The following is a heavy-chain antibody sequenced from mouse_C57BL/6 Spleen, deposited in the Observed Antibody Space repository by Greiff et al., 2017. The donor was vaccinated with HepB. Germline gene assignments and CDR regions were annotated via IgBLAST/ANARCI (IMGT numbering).Heavy chain of an antibody. D-gene: IGHD1-1*01. CDR3: ATEYYAMDY. CDR2: IHPNSGST. CDR1: GYTFTSYW. V-gene: IGHV1-64*01. J-gene: IGHJ4*01. Sequence: QVQLQHPGAELVKPGASVKLSCKASGYTFTSYWMHWVKQRPGQGLEWIGMIHPNSGSTNYNERFKSKATLTVDKSSSTAYMQLSSLTSEDSAVYYCATEYYAMDYWGQGTSVTVSS.